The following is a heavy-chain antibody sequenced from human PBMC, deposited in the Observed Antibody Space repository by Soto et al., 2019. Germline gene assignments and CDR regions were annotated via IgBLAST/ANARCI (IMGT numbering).Heavy chain of an antibody. CDR3: ARGWLGSGSYYSPI. CDR2: INHSGST. J-gene: IGHJ3*02. D-gene: IGHD3-10*01. CDR1: GGSFSGYY. Sequence: SETLSLTCAVYGGSFSGYYWSWIRQPPGKGLEWIGEINHSGSTNYNPSLKSRVTISVDTSKNQFSLKLSSVTAADTAVYYCARGWLGSGSYYSPIWGQGTMVTVSS. V-gene: IGHV4-34*01.